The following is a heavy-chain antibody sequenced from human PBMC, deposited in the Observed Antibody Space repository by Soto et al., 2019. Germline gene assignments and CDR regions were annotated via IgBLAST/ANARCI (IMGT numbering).Heavy chain of an antibody. V-gene: IGHV1-2*02. D-gene: IGHD5-18*01. Sequence: ASVKGSCKGAGYTFTGYYLHWVRQAPGQGLEXMGXXNXXSXGXXXAXXLQGRVTMTRDTSISSAYMELSRLTSDDTAVYYCARTFDTAMAPFDYWGQGTLVTVSS. CDR2: XNXXSXGX. CDR1: GYTFTGYY. J-gene: IGHJ4*02. CDR3: ARTFDTAMAPFDY.